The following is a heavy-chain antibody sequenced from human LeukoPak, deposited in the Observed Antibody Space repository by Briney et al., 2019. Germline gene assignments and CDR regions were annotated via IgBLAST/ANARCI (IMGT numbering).Heavy chain of an antibody. D-gene: IGHD3-22*01. V-gene: IGHV4-38-2*02. Sequence: PSETLSLTCTVSGYSISSGYYWGWIRQPPGKGLAWIGSIYHSGSTYYNPSLKSRVTISVDTSKNQFSLKLSSVTAADTAVYYCARHDSSGYYFVDWGQGTLVTVSS. CDR2: IYHSGST. CDR3: ARHDSSGYYFVD. J-gene: IGHJ4*02. CDR1: GYSISSGYY.